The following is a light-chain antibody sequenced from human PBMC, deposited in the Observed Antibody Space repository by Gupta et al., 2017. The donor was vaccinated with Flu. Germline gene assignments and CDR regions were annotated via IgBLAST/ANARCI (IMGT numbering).Light chain of an antibody. V-gene: IGKV2-28*01. J-gene: IGKJ2*01. CDR1: ESLSHKKGYNL. CDR3: SETLETPGD. Sequence: EIAMTQSPIFLSVCPGQEASISCRASESLSHKKGYNLLDWYVQKPGHAPELLIYVASCRASGVSGRFSGSGSGTVFTLTINNVEADDVGVYYCSETLETPGDFGQGTMLEI. CDR2: VAS.